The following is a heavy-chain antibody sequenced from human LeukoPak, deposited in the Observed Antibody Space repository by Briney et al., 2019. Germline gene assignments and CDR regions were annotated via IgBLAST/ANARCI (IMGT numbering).Heavy chain of an antibody. D-gene: IGHD2-2*01. Sequence: GGSLRLSCAASGFTFSSFGMHWVRQAPDEGLEWVAVIWSDGGGQYYADSVKGRFTISRDNYKNTLYLQMNSLRAEDTAMYYCARDRTATHYSDYWGQGTLVTVSS. J-gene: IGHJ4*02. CDR1: GFTFSSFG. V-gene: IGHV3-33*01. CDR2: IWSDGGGQ. CDR3: ARDRTATHYSDY.